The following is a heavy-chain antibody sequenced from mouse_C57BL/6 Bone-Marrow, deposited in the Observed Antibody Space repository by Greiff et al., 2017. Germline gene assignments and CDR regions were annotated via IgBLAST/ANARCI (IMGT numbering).Heavy chain of an antibody. CDR1: GFTFSSYA. V-gene: IGHV5-9-1*02. CDR2: LSSGGDYI. J-gene: IGHJ4*01. CDR3: TRPYVHYAMDY. Sequence: EVKLVESGEGLVKPGGSLKLSCAASGFTFSSYAMSWVRQTPEKRLAWVAYLSSGGDYIYYADTVKGRFTISRDNARTTLYLQISSLKSVDTAMYYCTRPYVHYAMDYWGQGTSVTVSS. D-gene: IGHD2-14*01.